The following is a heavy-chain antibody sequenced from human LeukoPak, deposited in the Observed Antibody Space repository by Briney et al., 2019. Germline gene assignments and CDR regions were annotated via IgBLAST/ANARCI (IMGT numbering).Heavy chain of an antibody. CDR1: GASITRFH. V-gene: IGHV4-4*07. D-gene: IGHD6-6*01. CDR2: IYSSGST. CDR3: ARKDGDY. J-gene: IGHJ4*02. Sequence: SETLSLTRAVSGASITRFHWTWIRQPAGKGLQWIGLIYSSGSTIYNPSLKSRVAMSVDMPKNHLALKLTSVTAADTAMYYCARKDGDYWGQGPLVTVSS.